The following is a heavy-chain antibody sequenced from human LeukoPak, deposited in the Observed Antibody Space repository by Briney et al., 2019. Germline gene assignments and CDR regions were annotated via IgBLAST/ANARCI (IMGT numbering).Heavy chain of an antibody. CDR1: GFTFSSYA. V-gene: IGHV3-64*01. Sequence: GGSLRLSCVASGFTFSSYAMHWVRQAPGKGLEYVSAITSDGDTTYYANSVKGRFTISRDNSENTLYLQMNSLRAEDTAVYYCARDLDIVVVPAAIPGGYVDYWGQGTLVTVSS. D-gene: IGHD2-2*02. CDR2: ITSDGDTT. J-gene: IGHJ4*02. CDR3: ARDLDIVVVPAAIPGGYVDY.